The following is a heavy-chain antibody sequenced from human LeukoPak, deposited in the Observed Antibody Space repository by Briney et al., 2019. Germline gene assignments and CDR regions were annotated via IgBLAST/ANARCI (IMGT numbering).Heavy chain of an antibody. CDR3: ASGAWATRLRS. J-gene: IGHJ4*02. CDR2: IFDGKTT. V-gene: IGHV4-34*12. CDR1: GESLSYYY. D-gene: IGHD5-24*01. Sequence: KASDTLSLTCAVYGESLSYYYWSWIRQSPGKGLEWIGEIFDGKTTNYNPSLKSRVTISAATSSNQFSLNLKSVTAADTAVYYCASGAWATRLRSWAQGTLVIVSS.